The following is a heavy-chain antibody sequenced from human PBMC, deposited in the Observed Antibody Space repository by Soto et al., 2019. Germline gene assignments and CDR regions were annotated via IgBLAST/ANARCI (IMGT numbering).Heavy chain of an antibody. Sequence: GGSLRLSCAASGFTFSSYGMHWVRQAPGKGLEWVAVISYDGSNKYYADSVKGRFTISRDNSKNTLYLQMNSLRAEDTAVYYCAKLGGRDSSGYLGIWGQATIVT. D-gene: IGHD3-22*01. CDR3: AKLGGRDSSGYLGI. CDR2: ISYDGSNK. V-gene: IGHV3-30*18. CDR1: GFTFSSYG. J-gene: IGHJ3*02.